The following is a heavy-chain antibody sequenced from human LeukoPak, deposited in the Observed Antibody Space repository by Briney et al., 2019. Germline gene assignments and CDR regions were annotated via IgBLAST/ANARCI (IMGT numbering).Heavy chain of an antibody. CDR3: ARVGRYSGYDWFDY. CDR1: GFTFSSYW. V-gene: IGHV3-7*01. CDR2: KQQDGSEK. J-gene: IGHJ4*02. D-gene: IGHD5-12*01. Sequence: GGSLRLSCAAAGFTFSSYWMSWVRQAPGKGLEWVANKQQDGSEKYYVASVKGRFTISRDNAKNSLYLQMNSLTPEDTAVYYCARVGRYSGYDWFDYWGQGTLVTVSS.